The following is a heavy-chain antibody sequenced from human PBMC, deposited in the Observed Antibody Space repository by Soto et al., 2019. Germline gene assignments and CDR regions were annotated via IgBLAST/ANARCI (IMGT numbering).Heavy chain of an antibody. J-gene: IGHJ4*02. CDR1: GGTFSSYA. V-gene: IGHV1-69*13. CDR3: ARQIYDSDSGPNFQYYFDS. CDR2: IIPIFGTA. D-gene: IGHD3-22*01. Sequence: ASVKVSCKASGGTFSSYAISWVRQAPGQGLEWMGGIIPIFGTANYAQKFQGRVTITADESTSTAYMELSSLRASDTAMYYCARQIYDSDSGPNFQYYFDSWGQGTLVTVSS.